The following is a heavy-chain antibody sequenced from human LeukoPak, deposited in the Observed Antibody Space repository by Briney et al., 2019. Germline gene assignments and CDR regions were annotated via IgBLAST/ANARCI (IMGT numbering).Heavy chain of an antibody. D-gene: IGHD3-10*01. CDR1: GYTFTSYD. J-gene: IGHJ4*02. Sequence: GASVKVSCKASGYTFTSYDINWVRQATGQGLEWMGWMNPNSGNTGYAQKFQGRVTMTRNTSLSTAYMELSSLRSEDTAVYYCARDDDYYGSGTLGYWGQGTLVTVSS. CDR2: MNPNSGNT. CDR3: ARDDDYYGSGTLGY. V-gene: IGHV1-8*01.